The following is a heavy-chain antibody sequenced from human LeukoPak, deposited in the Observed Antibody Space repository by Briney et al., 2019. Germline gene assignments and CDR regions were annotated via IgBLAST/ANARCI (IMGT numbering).Heavy chain of an antibody. Sequence: GGSLRLSCAASGFTFSSYAMHWVRQAPGKGLEWVAVISYDGSNKYYADSVKGRFTISRDNSKNTLYLQMNSLRAEDTAVYYCARVFGVVILAIDYWGQGTLVTVSS. D-gene: IGHD3-3*01. V-gene: IGHV3-30-3*01. J-gene: IGHJ4*02. CDR2: ISYDGSNK. CDR3: ARVFGVVILAIDY. CDR1: GFTFSSYA.